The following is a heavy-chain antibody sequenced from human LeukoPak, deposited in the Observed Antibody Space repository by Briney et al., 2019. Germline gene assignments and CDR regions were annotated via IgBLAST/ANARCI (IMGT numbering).Heavy chain of an antibody. V-gene: IGHV3-21*01. J-gene: IGHJ6*02. Sequence: PGGSLRLSCAASGFTFSSYSMNWVRQAPGKGLEWVSSISSSSSYIYYADSVKGRFTISRDNAKNSLYLQMNSLRAEDTAVYYCARETVPDYYGMDVWGQGTTVTVSS. CDR1: GFTFSSYS. CDR2: ISSSSSYI. D-gene: IGHD2-2*01. CDR3: ARETVPDYYGMDV.